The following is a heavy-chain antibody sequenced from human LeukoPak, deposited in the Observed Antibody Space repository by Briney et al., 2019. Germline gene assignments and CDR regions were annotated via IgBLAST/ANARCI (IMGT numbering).Heavy chain of an antibody. CDR3: ASEGVIVDY. CDR1: GFTFSSYG. D-gene: IGHD2/OR15-2a*01. Sequence: GRSLRLSCAASGFTFSSYGMHWVRQAPGKGLEWVAVISYDGSNKYYAGSVKGRFTISRDNSKNTLYLQMNSLRAEDTAVYYCASEGVIVDYWGQGTLVTVSS. J-gene: IGHJ4*02. V-gene: IGHV3-30*03. CDR2: ISYDGSNK.